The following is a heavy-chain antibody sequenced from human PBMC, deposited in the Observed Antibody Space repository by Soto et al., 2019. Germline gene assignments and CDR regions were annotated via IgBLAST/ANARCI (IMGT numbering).Heavy chain of an antibody. CDR1: GGSISSYY. Sequence: PSETLSLTCTVSGGSISSYYWSWIRQPPGKGLEWIGYIYYSGSTNYNPSLKSRVTISVDTSKNQFSLQLNSVTPEDTAVYYCARAIAAAGYGYWGQGTLVTVSS. CDR2: IYYSGST. V-gene: IGHV4-59*12. D-gene: IGHD6-13*01. J-gene: IGHJ4*02. CDR3: ARAIAAAGYGY.